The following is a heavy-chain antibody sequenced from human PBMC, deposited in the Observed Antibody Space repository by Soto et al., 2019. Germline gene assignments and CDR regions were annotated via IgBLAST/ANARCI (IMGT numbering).Heavy chain of an antibody. CDR1: GFTFSSYA. D-gene: IGHD3-3*01. CDR2: ISYDGSNK. J-gene: IGHJ6*02. CDR3: ARDLSPFLEWLSTRGDYYYGMDV. V-gene: IGHV3-30-3*01. Sequence: PGGSLRLSCAASGFTFSSYAMHWVRQDPGKGLEWVAVISYDGSNKYYADSVKGRFTISRDKSKNQFSLKLSSVTAADTAVYYCARDLSPFLEWLSTRGDYYYGMDVWGQGTTVTRLL.